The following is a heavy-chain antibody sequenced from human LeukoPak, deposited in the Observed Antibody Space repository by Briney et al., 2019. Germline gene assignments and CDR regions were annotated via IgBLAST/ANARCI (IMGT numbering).Heavy chain of an antibody. CDR2: IYYT. D-gene: IGHD3-10*01. V-gene: IGHV4-38-2*02. J-gene: IGHJ3*02. CDR1: DYSINTDYS. Sequence: PSETLSLTCTVSDYSINTDYSWGWIRQPPGKGLEWIGSIYYTYYNPSLKSQLTISEDTSRNQFSLKLNSVTAADTAVYYCAKSNGYGLIDIWGQGTMVTVSS. CDR3: AKSNGYGLIDI.